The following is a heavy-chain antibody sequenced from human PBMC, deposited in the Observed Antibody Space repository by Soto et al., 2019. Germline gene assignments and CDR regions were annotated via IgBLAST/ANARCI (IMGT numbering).Heavy chain of an antibody. D-gene: IGHD6-19*01. V-gene: IGHV1-2*02. CDR1: GYTFSGFD. J-gene: IGHJ4*02. Sequence: ASVKVSCKASGYTFSGFDMHWVRQAPGQGLEWMGWINADSGGTKYSEKFQGRVTITRDTSASTAYMELSRLRSEDTAVYYCASAKVTGTVGLDFWGQGTQVTVSS. CDR3: ASAKVTGTVGLDF. CDR2: INADSGGT.